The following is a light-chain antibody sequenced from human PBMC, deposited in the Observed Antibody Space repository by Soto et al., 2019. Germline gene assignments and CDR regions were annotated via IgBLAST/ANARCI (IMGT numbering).Light chain of an antibody. CDR2: SAS. CDR1: QNLDNT. Sequence: VMTQSPATLSVSPGDRATLSCRASQNLDNTLAWYQQRPGQAPTLLIYSASTRATGVPARFSGSGSGTEFTLTISSLQSEDFAMYYCQDYKDLPFTFGQGTNLEIK. V-gene: IGKV3-15*01. J-gene: IGKJ2*01. CDR3: QDYKDLPFT.